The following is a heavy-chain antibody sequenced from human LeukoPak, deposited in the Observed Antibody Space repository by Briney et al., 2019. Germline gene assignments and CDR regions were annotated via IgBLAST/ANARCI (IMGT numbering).Heavy chain of an antibody. Sequence: GGSLRLSCAASGFTFSSYAMHWVRQAPGKGLEWVAVISYDGSNKYYADSVKGRFTISRDNSKNTLYLQMNSLRAEDTAVYYCARGPQTVVTPESDYWGQGTLVTVSS. D-gene: IGHD4-23*01. CDR1: GFTFSSYA. CDR2: ISYDGSNK. V-gene: IGHV3-30-3*01. J-gene: IGHJ4*02. CDR3: ARGPQTVVTPESDY.